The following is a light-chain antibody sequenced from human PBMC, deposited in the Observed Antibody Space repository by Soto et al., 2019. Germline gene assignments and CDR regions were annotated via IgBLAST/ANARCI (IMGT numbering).Light chain of an antibody. Sequence: EIVLTQSPATLSLSPGERATLSCRASQSVSSYLAWSQQKPGQAPRLLIYDASNRATGVPARFSGSGSGTDIPLTTGSLATADFPVYYCHQRSNWPFTFGPGAKVDVK. CDR1: QSVSSY. CDR2: DAS. V-gene: IGKV3-11*01. CDR3: HQRSNWPFT. J-gene: IGKJ3*01.